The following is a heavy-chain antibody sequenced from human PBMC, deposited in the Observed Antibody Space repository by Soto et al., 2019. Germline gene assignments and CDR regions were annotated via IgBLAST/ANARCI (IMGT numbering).Heavy chain of an antibody. CDR2: LNWNGGNT. V-gene: IGHV3-20*04. CDR1: GFTFDDYG. J-gene: IGHJ6*02. CDR3: VNDYYFGLDV. D-gene: IGHD3-16*01. Sequence: PGGSLRLSCVASGFTFDDYGMSWARQAPGKGLEWVSGLNWNGGNTGYADSVKGRFTISRDNAKNSLYLQMNSLRVEDTALYYCVNDYYFGLDVWGQGTAVTVSS.